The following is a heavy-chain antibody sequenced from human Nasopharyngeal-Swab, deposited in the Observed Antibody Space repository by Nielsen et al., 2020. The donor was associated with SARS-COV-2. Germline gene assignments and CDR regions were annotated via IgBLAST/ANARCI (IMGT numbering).Heavy chain of an antibody. V-gene: IGHV4-59*08. D-gene: IGHD4-23*01. Sequence: WIRQPPGKGLEWIGYIYYSGSTNYNPSLKSRVTISVDTSKNQFSLKLSSVTAADTAVYYCAASMMTTVVTWGQGTLVTVSS. CDR3: AASMMTTVVT. CDR2: IYYSGST. J-gene: IGHJ5*02.